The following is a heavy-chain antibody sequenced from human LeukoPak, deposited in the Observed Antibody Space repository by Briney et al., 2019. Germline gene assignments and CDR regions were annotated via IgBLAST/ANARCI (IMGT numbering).Heavy chain of an antibody. D-gene: IGHD2-21*01. V-gene: IGHV3-30*02. Sequence: GGSLRLSCAASGFTFSSYGMHWVRQAPGKGLEWVAFIRYDGSNKYYADSVKGRFTISRDNSKNTLYLQMNSLRAEDTAVYYCAKDRVVIENAFDIWGQGTMVTVSS. J-gene: IGHJ3*02. CDR1: GFTFSSYG. CDR3: AKDRVVIENAFDI. CDR2: IRYDGSNK.